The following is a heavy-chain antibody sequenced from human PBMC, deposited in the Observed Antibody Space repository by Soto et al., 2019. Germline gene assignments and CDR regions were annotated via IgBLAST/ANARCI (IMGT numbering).Heavy chain of an antibody. CDR3: ARDLPPYDYVWGSYRFVWFDP. CDR1: GGTFSSYT. D-gene: IGHD3-16*02. V-gene: IGHV1-69*08. J-gene: IGHJ5*02. CDR2: IIPILGIA. Sequence: QVQLVQSGAEVKKPGSSVKVSCKASGGTFSSYTISWVRQAPGQGLEWMGRIIPILGIANYAQKFQGRVTITADKSTXXAXMXXSSLRSEDTAVYYCARDLPPYDYVWGSYRFVWFDPWGQGTLVTVSS.